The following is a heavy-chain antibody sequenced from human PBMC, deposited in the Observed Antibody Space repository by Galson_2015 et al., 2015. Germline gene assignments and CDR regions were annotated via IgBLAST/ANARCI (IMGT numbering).Heavy chain of an antibody. CDR1: GYTFTSYG. CDR3: ARDEQLALYYYYGMDV. D-gene: IGHD6-6*01. V-gene: IGHV1-18*01. CDR2: VRAYNGNT. J-gene: IGHJ6*02. Sequence: SVKVSCKASGYTFTSYGISWVRQAPGQGLEWMGWVRAYNGNTNYAQKLQGRVTMTTDTSTSTAYMELRSLRSDDTAMYYCARDEQLALYYYYGMDVWGQGTTVTVSS.